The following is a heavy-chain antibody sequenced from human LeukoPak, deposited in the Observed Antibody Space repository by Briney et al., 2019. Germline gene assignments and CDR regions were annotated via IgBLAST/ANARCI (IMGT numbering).Heavy chain of an antibody. CDR1: GFTFSSYA. V-gene: IGHV3-23*01. Sequence: GGSLRLSCAASGFTFSSYAMSWVRQAPGKGLKWVSTINDNGAGTYYADSVKGRFTISRDNSYNTVSLQMNSLRDEDTGVYFRAKGLRTGVGPYMGYHYYMDVWGKGATVTASS. D-gene: IGHD3-16*01. CDR2: INDNGAGT. CDR3: AKGLRTGVGPYMGYHYYMDV. J-gene: IGHJ6*03.